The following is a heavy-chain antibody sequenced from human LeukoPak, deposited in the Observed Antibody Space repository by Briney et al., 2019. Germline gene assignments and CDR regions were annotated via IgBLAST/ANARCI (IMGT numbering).Heavy chain of an antibody. Sequence: SETLSLTCTVSGGSVSSGSYYWSWIRQPPGKGLEWIGYIYYSGSTNYNPSLKSRVTISVDTSKNQFSLKLSSVTAADTAVYYCARAVAGLYYYYMDVWGKGTTVTVSS. CDR2: IYYSGST. CDR1: GGSVSSGSYY. V-gene: IGHV4-61*01. J-gene: IGHJ6*03. D-gene: IGHD6-19*01. CDR3: ARAVAGLYYYYMDV.